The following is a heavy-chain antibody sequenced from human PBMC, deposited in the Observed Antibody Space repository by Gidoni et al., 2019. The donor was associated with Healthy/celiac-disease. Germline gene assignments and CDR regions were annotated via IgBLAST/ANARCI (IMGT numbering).Heavy chain of an antibody. CDR3: VKDMWGYGDYPLDY. CDR1: VFTFSSYA. D-gene: IGHD4-17*01. V-gene: IGHV3-64D*06. CDR2: ISSNGGST. Sequence: EVQLVESVGGLVQPVGSLRLSCSASVFTFSSYAMHWVRQAPGKGLEYVSSISSNGGSTYYADYVKGRFTIYRDNYKNTRYLQMSSLRAEDTAVYYCVKDMWGYGDYPLDYWGQGTLVNVSS. J-gene: IGHJ4*02.